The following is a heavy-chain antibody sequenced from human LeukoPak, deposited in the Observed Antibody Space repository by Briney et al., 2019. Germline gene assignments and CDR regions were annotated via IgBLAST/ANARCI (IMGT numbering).Heavy chain of an antibody. V-gene: IGHV3-30*18. CDR2: ISYDGSNK. CDR3: AKDLSVGATGGYYFDY. CDR1: GFTVSSNY. D-gene: IGHD1-26*01. J-gene: IGHJ4*02. Sequence: PGGSLRLSCAASGFTVSSNYMSWVRQAPGKGLEWEAVISYDGSNKYYADSVKGRFTISRDNSKNTLYLQMNSLRAEDTAVYYCAKDLSVGATGGYYFDYWGQGTLVTVSS.